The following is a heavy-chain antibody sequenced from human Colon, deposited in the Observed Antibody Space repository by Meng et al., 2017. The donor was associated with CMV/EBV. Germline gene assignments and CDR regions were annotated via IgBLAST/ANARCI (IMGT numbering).Heavy chain of an antibody. CDR3: ARGADYGGNPLDY. V-gene: IGHV4-30-4*08. CDR1: GGSISSGDYY. CDR2: IYYSGST. J-gene: IGHJ4*02. Sequence: VQLQESGPGLVKPSQPPSPTCTFSGGSISSGDYYWSWIRQPPGKGLEWIGYIYYSGSTYYNPSLKSRVTISVDTSKNQFSLKLSSVTAADTAVYYCARGADYGGNPLDYWGQGTLVTVSS. D-gene: IGHD4-23*01.